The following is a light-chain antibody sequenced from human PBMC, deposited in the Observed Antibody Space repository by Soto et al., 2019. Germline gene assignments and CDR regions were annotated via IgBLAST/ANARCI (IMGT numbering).Light chain of an antibody. CDR1: QSVSSW. Sequence: IQMTQSPSTLSASVGDRVTITCRASQSVSSWLAWYQQKPGKAPKLLIYDASNLESGVPSTFGGSGSGTEFTLTISSLQPDDVATYFCQQYNSYPNTFGQGTRPEIK. CDR2: DAS. J-gene: IGKJ5*01. CDR3: QQYNSYPNT. V-gene: IGKV1-5*01.